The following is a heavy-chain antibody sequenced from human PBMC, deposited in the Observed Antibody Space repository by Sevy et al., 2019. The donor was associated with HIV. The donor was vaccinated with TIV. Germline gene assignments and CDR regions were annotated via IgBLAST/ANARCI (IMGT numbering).Heavy chain of an antibody. J-gene: IGHJ5*02. CDR2: INPNSGGT. CDR1: GYTFTGYY. Sequence: ASVKVSCKASGYTFTGYYMHWVRQAPGQGLEWMGWINPNSGGTNYPQKFQGRVTMTRDTSISTAYMELSRLRSDDTAVYYCARSVKWFGELLYWFDPWGQGTLVTVSS. V-gene: IGHV1-2*02. CDR3: ARSVKWFGELLYWFDP. D-gene: IGHD3-10*01.